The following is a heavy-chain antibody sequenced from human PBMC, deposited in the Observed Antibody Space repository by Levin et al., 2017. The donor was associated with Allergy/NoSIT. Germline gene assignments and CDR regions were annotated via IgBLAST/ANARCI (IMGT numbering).Heavy chain of an antibody. CDR1: GFTLSHHV. CDR2: IWSDGTTI. J-gene: IGHJ4*02. D-gene: IGHD3-16*01. Sequence: GESLKISCAASGFTLSHHVMHWVRQGPGKGLEWVAVIWSDGTTIYYEESVKGRFTISRDNSKNTLYLQMNSLRPEDTAVYYCVKDDGQFGGDWCQGTLVTVSS. CDR3: VKDDGQFGGD. V-gene: IGHV3-33*03.